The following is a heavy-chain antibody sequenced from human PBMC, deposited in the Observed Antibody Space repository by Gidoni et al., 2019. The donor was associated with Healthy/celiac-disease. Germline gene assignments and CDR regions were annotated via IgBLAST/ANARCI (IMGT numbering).Heavy chain of an antibody. CDR3: ARRYDCGGDGPFDY. J-gene: IGHJ4*02. CDR1: GFTFSSHW. V-gene: IGHV3-74*01. CDR2: INSDGSST. D-gene: IGHD2-21*02. Sequence: EVQLVESGGGLVQPVGSLRLSCAASGFTFSSHWMHWVRQVAGKGLVWVSRINSDGSSTSYGDTVKGRFTISRDNAKNTLYLQMSSLRGEDTAMYYCARRYDCGGDGPFDYWGQGTLVTVSS.